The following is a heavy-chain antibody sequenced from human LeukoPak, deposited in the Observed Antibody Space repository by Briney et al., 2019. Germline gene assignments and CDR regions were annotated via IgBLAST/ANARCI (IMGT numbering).Heavy chain of an antibody. CDR1: GYTFTNYA. V-gene: IGHV7-4-1*02. D-gene: IGHD3-16*01. CDR2: IDPNTGNP. J-gene: IGHJ5*02. Sequence: GASVKVSCKASGYTFTNYAMNWVRQAPGQGLQWMGWIDPNTGNPTYAQGFTGRFVFSLDTSVSTTYLQISSLKPEDTAVYYCARAYQLVGGLSFPGSWGQGTLVTVSS. CDR3: ARAYQLVGGLSFPGS.